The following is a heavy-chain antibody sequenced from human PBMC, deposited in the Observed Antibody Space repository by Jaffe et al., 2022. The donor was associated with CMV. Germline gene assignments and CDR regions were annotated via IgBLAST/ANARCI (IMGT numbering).Heavy chain of an antibody. Sequence: EVQLVESGGGLVQPGGSLRISCAASGFPVSSNHMNWVRQAPGKGLEWVSVFYSGGNTYYADSVKGRFTISRDNSKNTLYLQMNSLRAEDSAVYYCARMMQWVIDYWGQGTLVTVSS. CDR3: ARMMQWVIDY. CDR1: GFPVSSNH. V-gene: IGHV3-66*01. D-gene: IGHD6-19*01. J-gene: IGHJ4*02. CDR2: FYSGGNT.